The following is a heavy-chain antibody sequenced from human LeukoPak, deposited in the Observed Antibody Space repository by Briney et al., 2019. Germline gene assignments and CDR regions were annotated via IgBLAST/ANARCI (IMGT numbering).Heavy chain of an antibody. CDR2: ISGTSEYI. CDR3: ARREPQGCSGTSCFAGPVGH. J-gene: IGHJ4*02. V-gene: IGHV3-21*06. D-gene: IGHD2-2*01. Sequence: SGGSLRLSCAASGFTFSSYSMNWVRQAPGEGLEWVSSISGTSEYIYYADSVKGRFTISRDNGQNSLYLQMNSLRAEDTAVYYCARREPQGCSGTSCFAGPVGHWGQGTLVTVSS. CDR1: GFTFSSYS.